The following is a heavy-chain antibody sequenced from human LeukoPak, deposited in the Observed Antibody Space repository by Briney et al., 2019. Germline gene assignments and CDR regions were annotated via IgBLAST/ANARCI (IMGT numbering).Heavy chain of an antibody. CDR2: IWYGGSNK. D-gene: IGHD3-22*01. CDR3: AKSSGYYYDSSGSDYAFDI. Sequence: GGSLRLACAASGFTFSSYGMHWVGQAPDKGLEWVPVIWYGGSNKYYADSVKGRFTISRDNSKNTLYLQMNSLRAEDTAVYYCAKSSGYYYDSSGSDYAFDIWGQGTMVTVSS. V-gene: IGHV3-30*02. J-gene: IGHJ3*02. CDR1: GFTFSSYG.